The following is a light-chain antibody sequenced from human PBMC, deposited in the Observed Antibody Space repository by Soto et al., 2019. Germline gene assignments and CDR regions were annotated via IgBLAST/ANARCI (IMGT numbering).Light chain of an antibody. Sequence: EVVLTQSPGTLSLSPGERATLSCRASQTVSNNYLAWYQQKPGQAPRLLIFGSSDRATGISDRFSGSGSGTDFTLTIRRLEPEDFAVYYCQQYGSSPPYTFGQGTKLEIK. CDR2: GSS. V-gene: IGKV3-20*01. J-gene: IGKJ2*01. CDR3: QQYGSSPPYT. CDR1: QTVSNNY.